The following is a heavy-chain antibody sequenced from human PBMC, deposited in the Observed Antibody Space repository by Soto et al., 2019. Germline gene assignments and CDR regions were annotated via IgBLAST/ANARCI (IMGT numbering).Heavy chain of an antibody. D-gene: IGHD6-13*01. Sequence: QITLKESGPTLVKPTQTLTLTCTFSGFSLSTSGVGVGWIRQPPGKALEWLALIYWDDDKRYSPSLKSRLTITKDTSKNQVVLTMTNMDTVDTATYYCAQSEQQQLVPTGYFDYWGQGTLVTVSS. CDR1: GFSLSTSGVG. J-gene: IGHJ4*02. CDR2: IYWDDDK. CDR3: AQSEQQQLVPTGYFDY. V-gene: IGHV2-5*02.